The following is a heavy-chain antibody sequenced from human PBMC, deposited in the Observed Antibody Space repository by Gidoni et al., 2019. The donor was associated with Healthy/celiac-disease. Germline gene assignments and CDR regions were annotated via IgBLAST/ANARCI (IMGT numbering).Heavy chain of an antibody. V-gene: IGHV4-61*02. CDR3: ARDRDGYLDY. CDR1: GGSISSGSYY. J-gene: IGHJ4*02. Sequence: QVQLQESGPGLVKPSQTLSLTCTVSGGSISSGSYYWSWIRQPAGKGLEWIGRIYTSGSTNYNPSLKSRVTISVDTSKNQFSLKLSSVTAADTAVYYCARDRDGYLDYWGQGTLVTVSS. D-gene: IGHD3-10*01. CDR2: IYTSGST.